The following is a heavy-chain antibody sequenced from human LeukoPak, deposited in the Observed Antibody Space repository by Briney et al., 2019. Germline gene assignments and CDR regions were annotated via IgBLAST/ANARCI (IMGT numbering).Heavy chain of an antibody. CDR2: IYPGDSDT. CDR3: ARRQASCSNGVCYTLYDMHV. V-gene: IGHV5-51*01. D-gene: IGHD2-8*01. J-gene: IGHJ6*02. CDR1: GYSFTSYW. Sequence: GESLKISCKGSGYSFTSYWIGWVRQMPGKGLEWMGIIYPGDSDTRYSPSFQGQVTISADKSISTAYLQWSSLKASDTAMYYCARRQASCSNGVCYTLYDMHVWGQGTTVTVSS.